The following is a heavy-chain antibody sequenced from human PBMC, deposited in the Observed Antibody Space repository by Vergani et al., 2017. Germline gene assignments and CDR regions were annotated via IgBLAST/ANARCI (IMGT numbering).Heavy chain of an antibody. CDR1: GFTFDDYA. Sequence: EVQLVESGGGLVQPGRSLRLSCAASGFTFDDYAMHWVRQAPGKGLEWVSGISWNSGSIGYADSVKGRFTISRDKAKNSLYLQMNSLSAEDTALYYCAKDRSSGYYHLYYFDYWGQGTLVTVSS. CDR2: ISWNSGSI. CDR3: AKDRSSGYYHLYYFDY. D-gene: IGHD3-22*01. J-gene: IGHJ4*02. V-gene: IGHV3-9*01.